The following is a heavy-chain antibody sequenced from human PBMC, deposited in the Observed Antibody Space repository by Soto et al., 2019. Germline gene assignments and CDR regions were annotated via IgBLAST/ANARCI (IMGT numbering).Heavy chain of an antibody. CDR1: GFSFSSYF. Sequence: QVQLVESGGGVVQPGRSLRLSCVGTGFSFSSYFMHWVRQAPGKGLEWVAVVSFDGNKKYYANSVKDRFTVSRDNSKNTMYVQMNSLEREDTAVYYCARDRRFGNGYSLGFDYWGQGALVTVSS. CDR2: VSFDGNKK. D-gene: IGHD5-18*01. J-gene: IGHJ4*02. V-gene: IGHV3-30-3*01. CDR3: ARDRRFGNGYSLGFDY.